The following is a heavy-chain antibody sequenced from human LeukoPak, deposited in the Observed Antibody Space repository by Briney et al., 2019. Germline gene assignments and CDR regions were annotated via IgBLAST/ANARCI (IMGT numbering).Heavy chain of an antibody. Sequence: SGPTLVNPTQTLTLTCTFSGFSLSTDAMSVSWVRQPPGKALEWLARIDWDDDKYYSASLKTRLTISKDTSKNQVVLTMTNMDPVGTATYYCARRLYGSGSSNAFDIWGHGTMVTVSS. CDR1: GFSLSTDAMS. CDR3: ARRLYGSGSSNAFDI. D-gene: IGHD3-10*01. J-gene: IGHJ3*02. V-gene: IGHV2-70*11. CDR2: IDWDDDK.